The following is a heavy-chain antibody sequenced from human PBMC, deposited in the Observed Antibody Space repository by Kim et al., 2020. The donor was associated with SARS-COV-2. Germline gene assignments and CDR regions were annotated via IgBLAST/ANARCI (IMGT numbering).Heavy chain of an antibody. CDR3: VTRAEDFHVEIDC. D-gene: IGHD2-15*01. Sequence: SETLSLTCSISGGSISNSRSYWGWIRQPTGKGRDWIGSSYYRGSTYYNPSLKSRGTISIDMSKNHLSLKLSTVTAADTTAAYCVTRAEDFHVEIDCWGQG. CDR1: GGSISNSRSY. CDR2: SYYRGST. V-gene: IGHV4-39*02. J-gene: IGHJ4*02.